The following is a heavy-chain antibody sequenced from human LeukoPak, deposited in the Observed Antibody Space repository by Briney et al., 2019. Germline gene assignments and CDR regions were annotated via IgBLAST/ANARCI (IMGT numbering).Heavy chain of an antibody. CDR2: ISYDGSNK. Sequence: PGGSLRLSCAASGFTFSSYGMHWVCQAPGKGLEWVAVISYDGSNKYYADSVKGRFTISRDNSKNTLYLQMNSLRAEDTAVYYCAKDRGVVTRYYFDYWGQGTLVTVSS. V-gene: IGHV3-30*18. J-gene: IGHJ4*02. D-gene: IGHD4-23*01. CDR1: GFTFSSYG. CDR3: AKDRGVVTRYYFDY.